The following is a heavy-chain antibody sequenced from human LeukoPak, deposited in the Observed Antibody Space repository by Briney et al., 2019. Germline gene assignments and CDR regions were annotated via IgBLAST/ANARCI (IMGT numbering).Heavy chain of an antibody. CDR1: GFTVSSNY. Sequence: PGGSLRLSCAASGFTVSSNYMSWVRQAPGKGLEWVSVIYSGGNTYYADSVKGRFTISRDNSKNTLYLQMNSLRAEDTAVYYCASSTMVRGVLDYWGQGTLVTVSS. J-gene: IGHJ4*02. CDR3: ASSTMVRGVLDY. V-gene: IGHV3-53*01. CDR2: IYSGGNT. D-gene: IGHD3-10*01.